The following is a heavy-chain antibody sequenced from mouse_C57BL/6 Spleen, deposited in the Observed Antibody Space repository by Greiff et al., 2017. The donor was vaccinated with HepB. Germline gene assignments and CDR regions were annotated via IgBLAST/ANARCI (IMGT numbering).Heavy chain of an antibody. D-gene: IGHD2-3*01. Sequence: VQLKESGPELVKPGASVKISCKASGYSFTGYYMNWVKQSPEKSLEWIGEINPSTGGTTYNQKFKAKATLTVDKSSSTAYMQLKSLTSEDSAVYYCARGYYVGAMDYWGQGTSVTVSS. CDR2: INPSTGGT. J-gene: IGHJ4*01. V-gene: IGHV1-42*01. CDR1: GYSFTGYY. CDR3: ARGYYVGAMDY.